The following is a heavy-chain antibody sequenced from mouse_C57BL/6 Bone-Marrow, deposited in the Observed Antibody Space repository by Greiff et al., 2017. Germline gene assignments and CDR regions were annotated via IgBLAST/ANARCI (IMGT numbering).Heavy chain of an antibody. Sequence: VQLQQSGAELVRPGASVKLSCTASGFNIKDDYMHWVKQRPEQGLEWIGWIDPENGDTEYAWKFQGKDTLTADTSSNTAYLPLRSLTSEDTTVDYCTPTVVAKGGYWGQGTTLTVSS. CDR3: TPTVVAKGGY. J-gene: IGHJ2*01. V-gene: IGHV14-4*01. CDR2: IDPENGDT. CDR1: GFNIKDDY. D-gene: IGHD1-1*01.